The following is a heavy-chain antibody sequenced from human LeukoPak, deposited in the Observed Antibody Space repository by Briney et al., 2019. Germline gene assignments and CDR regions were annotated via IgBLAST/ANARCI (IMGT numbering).Heavy chain of an antibody. CDR3: AREDASSLDY. V-gene: IGHV3-7*01. CDR2: INQDESAK. Sequence: GGSLRLSCAASGFTFSRYWMNWVRQAPGKGLEWVASINQDESAKFYVDSVKGRFTISRDNAKNSLYLQMNNLRAEDTAVYYCAREDASSLDYWGQGILVTVSS. D-gene: IGHD6-13*01. J-gene: IGHJ4*02. CDR1: GFTFSRYW.